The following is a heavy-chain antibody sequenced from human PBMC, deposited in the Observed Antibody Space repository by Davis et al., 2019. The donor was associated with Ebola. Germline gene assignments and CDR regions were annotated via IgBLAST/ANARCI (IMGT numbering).Heavy chain of an antibody. CDR2: INPNSGGT. CDR1: GGTFSSYT. Sequence: AASVKVSCKASGGTFSSYTISWVRQAPGQGLEWMGRINPNSGGTNYAQKFQGRVTMTRDTSISTAYMELSRLRSDDTAVYYCAREKALELRWDYYYYGMDVWGKGTTVTVSS. CDR3: AREKALELRWDYYYYGMDV. D-gene: IGHD1-7*01. V-gene: IGHV1-2*06. J-gene: IGHJ6*04.